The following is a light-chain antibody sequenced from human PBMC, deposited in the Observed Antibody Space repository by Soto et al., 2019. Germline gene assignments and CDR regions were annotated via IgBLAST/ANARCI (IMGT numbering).Light chain of an antibody. J-gene: IGKJ1*01. Sequence: DIQMTQSPSTLSAAVGERVTMTCRASQSISSWLAWYQQKPGKAPKLLIYDVSSLESGVPSRFSGSGSGTEFILTISSLQPDDFATYYCQQYDSYSWTFDQGTKVDIK. CDR2: DVS. CDR1: QSISSW. V-gene: IGKV1-5*01. CDR3: QQYDSYSWT.